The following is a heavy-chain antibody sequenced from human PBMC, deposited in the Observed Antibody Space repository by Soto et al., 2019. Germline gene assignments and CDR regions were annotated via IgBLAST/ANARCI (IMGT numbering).Heavy chain of an antibody. CDR1: GCTFSIYA. D-gene: IGHD4-17*01. J-gene: IGHJ4*02. V-gene: IGHV1-69*13. CDR3: ARVPTYGDNTEDFDY. Sequence: GASVKVSCNACGCTFSIYAISWVRQAPGQGLEWMGGIIPIFGTANYAQKFQGRVTITADESTSTAYMELSSLRSEDTAVYYCARVPTYGDNTEDFDYWGQGTLVTVSS. CDR2: IIPIFGTA.